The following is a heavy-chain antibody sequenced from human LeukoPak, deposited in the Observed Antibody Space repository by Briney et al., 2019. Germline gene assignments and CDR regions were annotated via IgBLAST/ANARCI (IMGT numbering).Heavy chain of an antibody. D-gene: IGHD6-13*01. CDR3: AKWLGQLVEPGFDY. CDR2: ISGSGGST. Sequence: GGSLRLSCAASGFTFSSYAMSWVRQAPGKGLEWVSAISGSGGSTYYADSVKGRFTISRDNSKNTLYLQMNSLRAEDTVVYYCAKWLGQLVEPGFDYWGQGTLVTVSS. CDR1: GFTFSSYA. V-gene: IGHV3-23*01. J-gene: IGHJ4*02.